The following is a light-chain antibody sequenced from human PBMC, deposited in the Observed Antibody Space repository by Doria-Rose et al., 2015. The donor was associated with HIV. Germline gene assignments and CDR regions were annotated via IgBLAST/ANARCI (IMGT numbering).Light chain of an antibody. CDR1: QSLLYTSKNY. CDR3: QQYYDTPS. CDR2: CAS. J-gene: IGKJ3*01. V-gene: IGKV4-1*01. Sequence: EIVLTQSPESLGMSLGERATLNCKSNQSLLYTSKNYLAWYQQKPGQPPKLLIYCASTRQSGVPARFSGSGSGTDFTPTISSLEAEDVAVYYCQQYYDTPSFGPGTTVDIK.